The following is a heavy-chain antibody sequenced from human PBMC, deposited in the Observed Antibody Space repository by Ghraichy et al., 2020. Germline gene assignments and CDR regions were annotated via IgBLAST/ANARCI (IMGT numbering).Heavy chain of an antibody. CDR2: INHSGST. Sequence: SETLSLTCAVYGGSFSGYYWSWIRQPPGKGLEWIGEINHSGSTDYNPSLKSRVTISVDTSKNQFSLKLSSVTAADTAVYYCARGKVSDVRVTLVRGKNRYYYYGMDVWGQGTTVTVSS. D-gene: IGHD3-10*01. J-gene: IGHJ6*02. CDR3: ARGKVSDVRVTLVRGKNRYYYYGMDV. V-gene: IGHV4-34*01. CDR1: GGSFSGYY.